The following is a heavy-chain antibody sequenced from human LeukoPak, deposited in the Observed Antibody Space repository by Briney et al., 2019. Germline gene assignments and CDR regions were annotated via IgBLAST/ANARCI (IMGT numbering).Heavy chain of an antibody. Sequence: PGGSLRLSCSASGFTFSSYAMHWVRQAPGKGLEWVAVISYNGRNQNYADSVQGRFTISRDNSKNTLYLQMNSLRAEDTAVYYCARDPMPRSGSYGGGWFDPWGQGTLVTVSS. CDR1: GFTFSSYA. V-gene: IGHV3-30*04. CDR3: ARDPMPRSGSYGGGWFDP. D-gene: IGHD1-26*01. J-gene: IGHJ5*02. CDR2: ISYNGRNQ.